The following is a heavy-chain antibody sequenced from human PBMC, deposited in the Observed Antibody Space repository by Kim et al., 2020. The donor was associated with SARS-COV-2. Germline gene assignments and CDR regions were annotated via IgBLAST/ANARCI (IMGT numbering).Heavy chain of an antibody. Sequence: GGSLRLSCLASGFTFSTYTMPWVRQAPGKGLEYVSAMSPKGDPTYNADSVRGRFTISRDNSKNTLYLEMSSLSAEDTAVYYCVSELGTNLWAFDILG. D-gene: IGHD3-16*01. V-gene: IGHV3-64D*06. CDR3: VSELGTNLWAFDI. J-gene: IGHJ3*02. CDR2: MSPKGDPT. CDR1: GFTFSTYT.